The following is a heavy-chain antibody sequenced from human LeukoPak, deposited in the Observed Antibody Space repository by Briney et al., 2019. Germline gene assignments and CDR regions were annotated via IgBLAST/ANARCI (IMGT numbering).Heavy chain of an antibody. CDR1: GFTFSSYA. D-gene: IGHD1-26*01. V-gene: IGHV3-23*01. Sequence: GGSLRLSCAASGFTFSSYAMSWVRQAPGKGLEWVSGITTGGRPYYADSVKGRFTISRDNSKNTLYLHLNSLRVEDTAEYYCAKAHGGSYHSGIDWGQGTLVIVSS. CDR2: ITTGGRP. J-gene: IGHJ4*02. CDR3: AKAHGGSYHSGID.